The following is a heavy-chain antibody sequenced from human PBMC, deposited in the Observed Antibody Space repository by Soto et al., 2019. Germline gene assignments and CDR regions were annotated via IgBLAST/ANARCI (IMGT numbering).Heavy chain of an antibody. D-gene: IGHD3-3*01. V-gene: IGHV4-4*07. CDR3: ARGGQDFWSGPFDY. Sequence: SETLSLTCTVSGGSISNYYCNWIRQPAGKGLEWIGRIDTSGSTNYNPSLKSRVTMSVDTSKQEFSLKLSSVTAADTALYYCARGGQDFWSGPFDYWGRGALVTSPQ. J-gene: IGHJ4*02. CDR1: GGSISNYY. CDR2: IDTSGST.